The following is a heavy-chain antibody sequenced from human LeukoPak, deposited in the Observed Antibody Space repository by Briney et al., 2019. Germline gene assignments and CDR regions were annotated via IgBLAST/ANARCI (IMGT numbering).Heavy chain of an antibody. J-gene: IGHJ6*02. D-gene: IGHD3-3*01. CDR2: IWYDGSNK. V-gene: IGHV3-33*08. CDR1: GFTFSSYA. Sequence: PGRSLRLSCAASGFTFSSYAMHWVRQAPGKGLEWVAVIWYDGSNKYYADSVKGRFTISRDNSKNTLYLQMNSLRAEDTAVYYCARERFLEWLPRLRYYGMDVWGQGTTVTVSS. CDR3: ARERFLEWLPRLRYYGMDV.